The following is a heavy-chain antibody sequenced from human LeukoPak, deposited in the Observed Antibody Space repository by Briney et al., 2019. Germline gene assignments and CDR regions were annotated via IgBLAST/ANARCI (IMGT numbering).Heavy chain of an antibody. Sequence: GGPLRLSCAASGFTFSSYSMNWVRQAPGKGLEWVSSISSSSSYIYYADSVKGRFTISRDNAKNSLYLQMNSLRAEDTAVYYCARPVVVTAIRPDAFDIWGQGTMVTVSS. D-gene: IGHD2-21*02. CDR1: GFTFSSYS. CDR3: ARPVVVTAIRPDAFDI. CDR2: ISSSSSYI. V-gene: IGHV3-21*01. J-gene: IGHJ3*02.